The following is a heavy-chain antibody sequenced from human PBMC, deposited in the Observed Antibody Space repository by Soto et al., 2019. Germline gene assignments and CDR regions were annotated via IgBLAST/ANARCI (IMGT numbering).Heavy chain of an antibody. V-gene: IGHV4-31*03. J-gene: IGHJ4*02. CDR3: ARAAQKTTIFFDY. CDR2: IYYSGST. D-gene: IGHD6-13*01. CDR1: GGSISSGGYY. Sequence: PSETLSLTCTVSGGSISSGGYYWNWIRQHPGKGLEWIGYIYYSGSTCYNPSLKSRVTISVDTSKNQFSLKLSSVTAADTAVYYCARAAQKTTIFFDYWGQGTLVTVS.